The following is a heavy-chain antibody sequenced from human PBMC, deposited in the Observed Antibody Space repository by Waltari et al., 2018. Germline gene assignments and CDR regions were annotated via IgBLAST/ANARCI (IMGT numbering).Heavy chain of an antibody. CDR2: MYHSGST. D-gene: IGHD6-6*01. J-gene: IGHJ4*02. V-gene: IGHV4-30-2*01. CDR1: GGSISSGGYS. CDR3: ARSSVLAQLVPPTLDY. Sequence: QLQLQESGSGLVKPSQTLSLTCAVSGGSISSGGYSWSWIRQPPGKGLEWIGYMYHSGSTYYNPSLKSRVTISVDRSKNQFSLRLSSVTAADTGVYYCARSSVLAQLVPPTLDYWGQGTLVTVSS.